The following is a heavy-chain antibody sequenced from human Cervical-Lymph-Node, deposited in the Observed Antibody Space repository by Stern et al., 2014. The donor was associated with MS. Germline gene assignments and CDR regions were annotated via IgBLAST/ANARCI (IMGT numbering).Heavy chain of an antibody. Sequence: QVQLVQSGAEVKKPGASVTVSCKASGYTFTDYYMHWVRLAPGQGLEWMGRINPNRGGTHYAQKFEGRVTMTRDTSISTAYMELSRLRSDDTAVYFCARDAVRRSATYYFDYWGQGSLVTVSS. V-gene: IGHV1-2*06. CDR2: INPNRGGT. J-gene: IGHJ4*02. CDR3: ARDAVRRSATYYFDY. D-gene: IGHD3-10*01. CDR1: GYTFTDYY.